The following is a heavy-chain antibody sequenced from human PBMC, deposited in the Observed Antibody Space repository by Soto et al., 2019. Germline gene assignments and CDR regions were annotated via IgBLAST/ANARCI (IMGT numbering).Heavy chain of an antibody. CDR3: ARDDATYCGGDCYRYFYYGMDV. V-gene: IGHV1-69*13. CDR1: VGTFSNHA. CDR2: IIPMFPTA. J-gene: IGHJ6*02. D-gene: IGHD2-21*02. Sequence: SVKVSCKASVGTFSNHAISWVRQAPGQGLEWVGGIIPMFPTADYAQRFQGRVTITADDSTTTVYMELSGLRSEDTAMYYCARDDATYCGGDCYRYFYYGMDVWGQGTTVTVSS.